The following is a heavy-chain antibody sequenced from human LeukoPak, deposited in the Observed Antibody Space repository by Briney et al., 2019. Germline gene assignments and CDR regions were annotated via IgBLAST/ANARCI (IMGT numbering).Heavy chain of an antibody. V-gene: IGHV3-30-3*01. CDR3: ARGLVETAMVTPYGY. Sequence: GGSLRLSCAASGFTFSSYAMHWVRQAPGKGLEWVAVISYDGSNKYYADSVKGRFTISRDNSKNTLYLQMNSLRAEDTAVFYCARGLVETAMVTPYGYWGQGTLVTVSS. D-gene: IGHD5-18*01. CDR1: GFTFSSYA. J-gene: IGHJ4*02. CDR2: ISYDGSNK.